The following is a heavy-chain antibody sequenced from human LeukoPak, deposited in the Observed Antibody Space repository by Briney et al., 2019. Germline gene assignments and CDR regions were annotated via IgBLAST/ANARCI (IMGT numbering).Heavy chain of an antibody. Sequence: ASVKVSCKASGYTFTSYGISWVRQAPGQGLEWMGWISAYNGNTNYAQKLQGRVTMTTDTSTSTAYMELRSLRSDDTAVYYCARDPQLRFLENYYMDVWGKGTTVTVSS. CDR1: GYTFTSYG. V-gene: IGHV1-18*01. CDR2: ISAYNGNT. D-gene: IGHD3-3*01. CDR3: ARDPQLRFLENYYMDV. J-gene: IGHJ6*03.